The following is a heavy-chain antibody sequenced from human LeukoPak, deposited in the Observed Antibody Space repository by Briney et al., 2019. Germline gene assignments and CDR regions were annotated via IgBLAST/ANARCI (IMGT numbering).Heavy chain of an antibody. V-gene: IGHV4-61*08. CDR3: ARGSDGYRTAFDI. CDR2: IYYSGST. CDR1: GGSISSGGYY. J-gene: IGHJ3*02. D-gene: IGHD5-24*01. Sequence: SETLSLTCTVSGGSISSGGYYWSWIRQHPGKGLEWIGYIYYSGSTNYNPSLKSRVTISVDTSKNQFSLKLSSVTAADTAVYYCARGSDGYRTAFDIWGQGTMVTVSS.